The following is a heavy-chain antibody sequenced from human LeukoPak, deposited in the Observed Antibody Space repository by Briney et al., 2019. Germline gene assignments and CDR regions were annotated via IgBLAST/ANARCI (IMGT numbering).Heavy chain of an antibody. CDR1: GYTFTSYG. CDR3: ARDSITMVRGVIITSWFDP. J-gene: IGHJ5*02. Sequence: ASVKVSCKASGYTFTSYGISWVRQAPGQGLEWMGWISAYNGNTNYAQKLQGGVTMTTDTSASTAYMELRSLRSDDTAVYYCARDSITMVRGVIITSWFDPWGQGTLVTVSS. CDR2: ISAYNGNT. D-gene: IGHD3-10*01. V-gene: IGHV1-18*01.